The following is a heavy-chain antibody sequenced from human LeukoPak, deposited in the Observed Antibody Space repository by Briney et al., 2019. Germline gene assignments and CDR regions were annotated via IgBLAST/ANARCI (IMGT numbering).Heavy chain of an antibody. D-gene: IGHD6-19*01. CDR2: IKQDGSEK. CDR1: GDYW. V-gene: IGHV3-7*05. CDR3: ARGRGWVDN. J-gene: IGHJ4*02. Sequence: PGGSLRLSCAASGDYWISWVRQAPGKGLEWVANIKQDGSEKKYVDSVKGRFTISRDNAKNSLYLQMNSLRAEDTAVYYCARGRGWVDNWGQGTLVTVS.